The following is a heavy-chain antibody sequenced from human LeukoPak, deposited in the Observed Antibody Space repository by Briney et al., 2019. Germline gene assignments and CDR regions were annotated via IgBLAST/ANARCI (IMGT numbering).Heavy chain of an antibody. Sequence: SQTLSLTCAISGDSVSNNNAAWNWIRQSPSRGLEWLGRTYYRSKWYTDYAVSVSSRITINPDASKNQFSLKLSSVTAADTAVYYCARMTSSSRPWGIYYYYYDMDVWGKGTTVTVSS. CDR1: GDSVSNNNAA. CDR2: TYYRSKWYT. CDR3: ARMTSSSRPWGIYYYYYDMDV. V-gene: IGHV6-1*01. D-gene: IGHD6-6*01. J-gene: IGHJ6*03.